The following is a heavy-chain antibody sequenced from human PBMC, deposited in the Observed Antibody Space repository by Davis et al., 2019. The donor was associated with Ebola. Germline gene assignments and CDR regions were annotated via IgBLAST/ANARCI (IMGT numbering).Heavy chain of an antibody. CDR3: ARKRADPGYYYYGMDV. D-gene: IGHD6-25*01. Sequence: GGSLRLSCAASGFTFSSYGMHWVRQAPGKGLEWVAVISYDGSNKYYADSVKGRFTISRDNSKNSLYLQMNSLKTEDTAVYYCARKRADPGYYYYGMDVWGKRTTVTVSS. V-gene: IGHV3-30*03. J-gene: IGHJ6*04. CDR1: GFTFSSYG. CDR2: ISYDGSNK.